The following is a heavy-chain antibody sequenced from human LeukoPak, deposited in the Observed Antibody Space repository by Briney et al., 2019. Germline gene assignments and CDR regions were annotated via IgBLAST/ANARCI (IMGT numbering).Heavy chain of an antibody. D-gene: IGHD4-23*01. CDR1: GGSISSYY. J-gene: IGHJ4*02. CDR3: ARGPEFATRGNSEDNKYYFDY. V-gene: IGHV4-59*01. CDR2: IYYSGST. Sequence: SETLSLTCTVSGGSISSYYWSWIRQPPGKGLEWLGYIYYSGSTNYNPSLKSRVTISVDTSKNQFSLKLSSVTAADTAVYYCARGPEFATRGNSEDNKYYFDYWGQGTLVTVSS.